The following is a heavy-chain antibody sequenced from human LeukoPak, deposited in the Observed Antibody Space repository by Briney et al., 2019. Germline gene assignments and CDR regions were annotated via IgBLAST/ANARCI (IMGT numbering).Heavy chain of an antibody. CDR2: ISVYNGKT. D-gene: IGHD1-14*01. J-gene: IGHJ4*02. V-gene: IGHV1-18*04. CDR1: GYTFSGYY. CDR3: ARGEPGPTI. Sequence: ASVKVSCKASGYTFSGYYMHWVGQAPGHGLEWMGWISVYNGKTNYAQKLQGRVTMTPDTSTSTAYMELRSLRSDDTAVYFCARGEPGPTIWGQGRLVTVSP.